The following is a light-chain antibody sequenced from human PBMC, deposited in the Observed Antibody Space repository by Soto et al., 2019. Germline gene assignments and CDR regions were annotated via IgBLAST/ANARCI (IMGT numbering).Light chain of an antibody. CDR3: SSYTTSSTLEV. J-gene: IGLJ1*01. CDR2: EVS. Sequence: QSCMAHPAAVSRSPGHSITMSWHGTSSDVGGYNYVSWYQQHPGKAPKLMIYEVSNRPSGVSNRFSGSKSGNTASLTISGLHAEQEADYYCSSYTTSSTLEVLGPAPKVTV. V-gene: IGLV2-14*01. CDR1: SSDVGGYNY.